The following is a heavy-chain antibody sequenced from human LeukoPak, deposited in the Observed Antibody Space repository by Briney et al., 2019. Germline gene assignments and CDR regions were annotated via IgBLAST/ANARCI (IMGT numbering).Heavy chain of an antibody. J-gene: IGHJ4*02. Sequence: GRSLRLSCAASGFTFSSYGMHWVRQAPGKGLEWVAVISYDGSNKYYADSVKGRFTISRDNSKNTLYLQMNSLRAEDTAVYYCARVFVVVVAGPSGFDYWGQGTLVTVSS. CDR3: ARVFVVVVAGPSGFDY. D-gene: IGHD2-15*01. CDR2: ISYDGSNK. V-gene: IGHV3-30*03. CDR1: GFTFSSYG.